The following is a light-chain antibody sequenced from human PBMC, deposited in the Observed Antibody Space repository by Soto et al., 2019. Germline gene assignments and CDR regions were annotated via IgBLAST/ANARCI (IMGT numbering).Light chain of an antibody. CDR1: RSNIAVNS. Sequence: QSVLTQPPSASGTPGQRVSISCSGARSNIAVNSVDWYQQLPGTAPKVLIYANNQRPSGVPDRFSGSKSGTSASLAINGLQSDDEAHYFCAAWDDSLNGLVFGGGTKLTV. CDR2: ANN. J-gene: IGLJ2*01. CDR3: AAWDDSLNGLV. V-gene: IGLV1-44*01.